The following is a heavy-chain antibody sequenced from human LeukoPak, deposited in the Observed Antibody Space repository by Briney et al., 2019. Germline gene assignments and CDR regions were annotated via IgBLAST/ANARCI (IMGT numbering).Heavy chain of an antibody. CDR1: GGSISSGSYY. Sequence: PSETLSLTCTVSGGSISSGSYYWSWIRQPAGKGLEWIGRIYTSGSTNYNPSLKSRVTIPVDTSKNQFSLKLSSVTAADTAVYYCAVEGGSGSYPWGQGTLVTVSS. CDR2: IYTSGST. CDR3: AVEGGSGSYP. D-gene: IGHD3-10*01. V-gene: IGHV4-61*02. J-gene: IGHJ5*02.